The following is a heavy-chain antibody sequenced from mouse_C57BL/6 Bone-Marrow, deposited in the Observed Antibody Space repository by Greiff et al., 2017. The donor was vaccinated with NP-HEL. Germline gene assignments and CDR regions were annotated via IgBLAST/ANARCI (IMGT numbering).Heavy chain of an antibody. V-gene: IGHV5-16*01. CDR3: AREGGLRRRTYAMDY. J-gene: IGHJ4*01. CDR1: GFTFSDYS. CDR2: INYDGSST. D-gene: IGHD2-4*01. Sequence: EVQVVESEGGLVQPGSSMKLSCTASGFTFSDYSMAWVCQVPEKGLEWVANINYDGSSTYYLDSLKSRFIISRDNAKNILYLQMSSLKSEDTATYYCAREGGLRRRTYAMDYWGQGTSVTVSS.